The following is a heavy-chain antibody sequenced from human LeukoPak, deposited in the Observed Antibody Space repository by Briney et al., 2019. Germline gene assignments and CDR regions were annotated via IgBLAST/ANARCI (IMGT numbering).Heavy chain of an antibody. CDR3: ARLRLGELSLGFDP. V-gene: IGHV1-18*01. D-gene: IGHD3-16*02. CDR2: ISPYNGDR. CDR1: GGTFSSYD. Sequence: ASVKVSCKASGGTFSSYDISWVRQAPGQGPEWMGWISPYNGDRRDALKFQDRVTMTTDTSTTTAYMELRSLRSDDTAVYYCARLRLGELSLGFDPWGQGTLVTVSS. J-gene: IGHJ5*02.